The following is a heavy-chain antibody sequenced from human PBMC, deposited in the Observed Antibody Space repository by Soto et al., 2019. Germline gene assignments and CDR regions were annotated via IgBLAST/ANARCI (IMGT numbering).Heavy chain of an antibody. V-gene: IGHV1-46*01. Sequence: ASVKVSCKASGYTFIHYYIHWVRQAPGQGLEWMGIINPNEHSTTYAQKFQGRVTMSSDTSTSTVYMELSSLRSEDTGLYYCARDVSDSTGSASFDYWGQGTLVTVSS. CDR1: GYTFIHYY. D-gene: IGHD2-15*01. J-gene: IGHJ4*02. CDR2: INPNEHST. CDR3: ARDVSDSTGSASFDY.